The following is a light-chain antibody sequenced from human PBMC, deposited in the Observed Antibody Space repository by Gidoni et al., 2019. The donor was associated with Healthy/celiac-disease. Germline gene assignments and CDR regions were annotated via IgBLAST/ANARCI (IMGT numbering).Light chain of an antibody. CDR1: SSNIGNNY. V-gene: IGLV1-51*01. J-gene: IGLJ3*02. Sequence: QSVLTPPPSVSAAPRPKVTISGSGSSSNIGNNYVSWYQQLPGTAPKLLIYDNKKRPSGIPDRFSGSKSGTSATLGITGLQTGDEADYYCGTWDSSLSAGVFGGGTKLTVL. CDR3: GTWDSSLSAGV. CDR2: DNK.